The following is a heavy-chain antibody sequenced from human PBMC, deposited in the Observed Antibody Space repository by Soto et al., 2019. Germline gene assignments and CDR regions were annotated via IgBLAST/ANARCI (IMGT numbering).Heavy chain of an antibody. CDR3: AGWNYESGLDV. D-gene: IGHD1-7*01. J-gene: IGHJ6*02. V-gene: IGHV2-5*02. CDR1: GFSLNTNGMG. Sequence: QITLKESGPTLARPTQTLTLTCSFSGFSLNTNGMGVGWIRQPPGKALEWLAFIYWDEDKRYSPSLKTRLTVTTDTSKNEVVLTLTNLDPWDTGTYYCAGWNYESGLDVWGQGTTVTVSS. CDR2: IYWDEDK.